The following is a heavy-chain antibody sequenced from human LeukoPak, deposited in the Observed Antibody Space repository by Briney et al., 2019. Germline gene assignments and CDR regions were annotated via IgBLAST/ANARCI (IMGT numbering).Heavy chain of an antibody. D-gene: IGHD5-12*01. CDR3: ARGRPRGYSGFVSDH. Sequence: GGSLRLSCPASGFNFTNHWMHWFRHAPGKGLVWVSRLNHDGSTTTYADFVKGRFTISRDNAKKTLYLQMNSLTAEDTAVYFCARGRPRGYSGFVSDHWGQGTPISVSS. J-gene: IGHJ5*02. CDR2: LNHDGSTT. CDR1: GFNFTNHW. V-gene: IGHV3-74*03.